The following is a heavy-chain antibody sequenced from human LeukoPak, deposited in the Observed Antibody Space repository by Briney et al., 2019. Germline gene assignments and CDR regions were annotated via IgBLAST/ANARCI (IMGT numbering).Heavy chain of an antibody. V-gene: IGHV3-64*01. CDR2: ISTNEGST. CDR1: GFTFSNYG. D-gene: IGHD5-12*01. Sequence: PGKPLRLSCAASGFTFSNYGMHWVRQAPGKGLEYVSAISTNEGSTYYANSVKGRFTSSRDNSKNTLYLQMGSLRAEDMAVYYCARVNSGYDYWGQGTLVSVSS. J-gene: IGHJ4*02. CDR3: ARVNSGYDY.